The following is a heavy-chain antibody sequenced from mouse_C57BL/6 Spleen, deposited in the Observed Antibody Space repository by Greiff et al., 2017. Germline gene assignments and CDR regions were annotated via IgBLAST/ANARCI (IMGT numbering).Heavy chain of an antibody. CDR3: ARGHDYWFAY. D-gene: IGHD2-4*01. CDR2: ISSGSSTI. J-gene: IGHJ3*01. V-gene: IGHV5-17*01. CDR1: GFTFSDYG. Sequence: DVMLVESGGGLVKPGGSLKLSCAASGFTFSDYGMHWVRQAPEKGLEWVAYISSGSSTIYYADTVKGRFTISRDNAKNTLFLQKTSLRSEDTAMYYCARGHDYWFAYWGQGTLVTVSA.